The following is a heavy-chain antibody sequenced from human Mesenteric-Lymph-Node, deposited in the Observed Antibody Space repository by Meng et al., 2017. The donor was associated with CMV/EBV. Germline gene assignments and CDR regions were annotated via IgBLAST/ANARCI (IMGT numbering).Heavy chain of an antibody. J-gene: IGHJ6*02. V-gene: IGHV3-11*01. D-gene: IGHD6-19*01. Sequence: GGSLRLSCAGSGFTFSDYYINWIRQAPGKGLEWVSNIGGNGVTIYYADSVKGRFTISRDNAKNSVFLQMHSLRAEDTAVYYCARGPMTVAAYYSYGMDVWGQGTTVTVSS. CDR3: ARGPMTVAAYYSYGMDV. CDR1: GFTFSDYY. CDR2: IGGNGVTI.